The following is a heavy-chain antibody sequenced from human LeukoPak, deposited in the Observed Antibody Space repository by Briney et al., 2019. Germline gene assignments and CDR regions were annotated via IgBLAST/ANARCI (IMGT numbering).Heavy chain of an antibody. CDR3: ARRYYDSSGYEYFQH. V-gene: IGHV1-46*01. CDR1: GYTFTSYY. CDR2: INPSGGST. J-gene: IGHJ1*01. D-gene: IGHD3-22*01. Sequence: GASVKVSCKASGYTFTSYYMHWVRQAPGQGLEWMGIINPSGGSTSYAQKFQGRVTMTRDMSTSTVYMELSSLRSEDTAVYYCARRYYDSSGYEYFQHWGQGTLVTVSS.